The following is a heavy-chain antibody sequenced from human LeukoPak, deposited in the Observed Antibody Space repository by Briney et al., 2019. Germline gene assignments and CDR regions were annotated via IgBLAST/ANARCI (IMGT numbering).Heavy chain of an antibody. CDR2: IIPIFGTA. CDR1: GGTFSSYA. CDR3: ARSLDVDIVATTHFDY. V-gene: IGHV1-69*13. J-gene: IGHJ4*02. D-gene: IGHD5-12*01. Sequence: SVKVSCKASGGTFSSYAISWVRQAPGQGLEWMGGIIPIFGTANYAQKFQGRVTITADEPTSTAYMELSSLRSEDTAVYYCARSLDVDIVATTHFDYWGQGTLVTVSS.